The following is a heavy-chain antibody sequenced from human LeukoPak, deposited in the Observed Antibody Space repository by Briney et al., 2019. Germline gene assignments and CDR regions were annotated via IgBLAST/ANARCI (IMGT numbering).Heavy chain of an antibody. Sequence: EASVKVSCKASGYTFTSYDINWVRQATGQGLEWMGWMNPNSGNTGYAQKFQGRVTITRNTSISTAYMELSSLRSEDTAVYYCAREYSSGWNYYMDVWGKGTTVTVSS. V-gene: IGHV1-8*03. J-gene: IGHJ6*03. D-gene: IGHD6-19*01. CDR1: GYTFTSYD. CDR3: AREYSSGWNYYMDV. CDR2: MNPNSGNT.